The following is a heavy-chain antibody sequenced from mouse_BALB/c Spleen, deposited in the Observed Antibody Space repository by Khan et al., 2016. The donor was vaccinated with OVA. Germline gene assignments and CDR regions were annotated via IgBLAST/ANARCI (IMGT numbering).Heavy chain of an antibody. V-gene: IGHV3-2*02. J-gene: IGHJ4*01. D-gene: IGHD1-1*01. CDR3: ARQNYYGYALDY. CDR2: ISYSGST. Sequence: EVQLVESGPGLVKPSQSLSLTCTVTGYSITSNYAWSWIRQFPGNKLEWMGYISYSGSTNYNPYLKSRTSVTRDTSENQFFLQLNSVTTEDTATYYCARQNYYGYALDYWGQGTSVTVSS. CDR1: GYSITSNYA.